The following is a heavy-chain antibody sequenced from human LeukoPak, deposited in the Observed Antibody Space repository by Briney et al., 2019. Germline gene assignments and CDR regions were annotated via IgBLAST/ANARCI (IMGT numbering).Heavy chain of an antibody. Sequence: PGGSLRLFCAASGFTFSSYWMSWVRQAPGKGLEWVANIKQDGSEEYYVDSVKGRFTISRDNAKNSLYLQMNSLRAEDTAVYYCARGGPTYYDFWSGTYYFDYWGQGTLVTVSS. V-gene: IGHV3-7*01. D-gene: IGHD3-3*01. J-gene: IGHJ4*02. CDR3: ARGGPTYYDFWSGTYYFDY. CDR2: IKQDGSEE. CDR1: GFTFSSYW.